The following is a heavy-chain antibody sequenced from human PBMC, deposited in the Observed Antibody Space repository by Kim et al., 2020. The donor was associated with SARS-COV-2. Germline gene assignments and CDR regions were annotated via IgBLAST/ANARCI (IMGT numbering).Heavy chain of an antibody. CDR2: ISYDGSNK. D-gene: IGHD6-19*01. CDR3: AKEEGSGYSSGWTYYYYGMDV. Sequence: GGSLRLSCAASGFTXSSYGMHWXRQAPGKGLEWVAVISYDGSNKYYADSVKGRFTISRDNSKNTLYLQMNSLRAEDTAVYYCAKEEGSGYSSGWTYYYYGMDVWGQGTTVTVSS. J-gene: IGHJ6*02. CDR1: GFTXSSYG. V-gene: IGHV3-30*18.